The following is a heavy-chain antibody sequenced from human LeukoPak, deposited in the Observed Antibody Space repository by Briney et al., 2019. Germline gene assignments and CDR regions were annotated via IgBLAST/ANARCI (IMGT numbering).Heavy chain of an antibody. V-gene: IGHV1-69*13. D-gene: IGHD1-26*01. J-gene: IGHJ4*02. CDR3: ARDYGVGSTAFDYF. CDR2: IIPVFNSP. CDR1: GDTDSNYA. Sequence: ASVKVSCKTSGDTDSNYAVSWVRQAPGQGLEWMGGIIPVFNSPNYAQKFLGRLTITADESTRTAYMELSSLRSEDTAVYYCARDYGVGSTAFDYFWGQGTLVTVSS.